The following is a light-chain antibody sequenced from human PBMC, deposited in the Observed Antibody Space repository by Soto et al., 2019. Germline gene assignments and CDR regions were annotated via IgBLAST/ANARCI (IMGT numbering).Light chain of an antibody. J-gene: IGLJ1*01. Sequence: QSALTQPASVSGSPGKSITISCTGTSSDVGGYNYVSWYQQHPGKAPKLMISEVSNRPSGVSNRFSGSNSGNTASLTISGLQAEDDADYYCSSYTTSSTLGVFGTGTKVTVL. CDR3: SSYTTSSTLGV. V-gene: IGLV2-14*01. CDR1: SSDVGGYNY. CDR2: EVS.